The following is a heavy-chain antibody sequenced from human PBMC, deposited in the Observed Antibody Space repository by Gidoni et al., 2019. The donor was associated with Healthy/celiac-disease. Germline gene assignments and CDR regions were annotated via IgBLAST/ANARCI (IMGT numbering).Heavy chain of an antibody. V-gene: IGHV3-11*01. J-gene: IGHJ6*02. CDR1: VFASSDYY. CDR3: ARDGEVEWELLSFPLRYYGMDV. CDR2: IRSSGSRI. Sequence: QVQLVESGGVLVKPGASLRLSCAASVFASSDYYMSWIRQDPGKGLECVSYIRSSGSRIYYADTVKGRFTITRDNAKNSRYLQMNSLRAEDTAVYYCARDGEVEWELLSFPLRYYGMDVWGQGTTVTVSS. D-gene: IGHD1-26*01.